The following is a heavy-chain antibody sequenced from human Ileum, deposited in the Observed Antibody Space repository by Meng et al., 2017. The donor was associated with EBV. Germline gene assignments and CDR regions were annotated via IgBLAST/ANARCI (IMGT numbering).Heavy chain of an antibody. Sequence: GHLQESGPGLLGPSGTLSLICSVSGDSISNEHWWSWVRQSPGKGLEWIGEIHHTRGPNYNPSLKSRVIISVDKSNNHFSLRLSAVTAADTAVYYCVSNGAFSLDHWGQGTLVTVSS. V-gene: IGHV4-4*02. CDR2: IHHTRGP. J-gene: IGHJ4*02. CDR1: GDSISNEHW. D-gene: IGHD2-8*01. CDR3: VSNGAFSLDH.